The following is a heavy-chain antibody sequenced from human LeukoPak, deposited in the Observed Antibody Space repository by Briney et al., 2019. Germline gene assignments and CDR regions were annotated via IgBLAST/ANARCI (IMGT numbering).Heavy chain of an antibody. V-gene: IGHV3-7*03. CDR1: GFTFSSYW. CDR3: ARAWGYCSSTSCYGDYYYYGMDV. CDR2: IKHDGSEK. J-gene: IGHJ6*02. Sequence: PGGSLRLSCAASGFTFSSYWMSWVRQAPGKGLEWVANIKHDGSEKYYVDSVKGRFTISRDNAKNSLYLQMNSLRAEDTAVYYCARAWGYCSSTSCYGDYYYYGMDVWGQGTTVTVSS. D-gene: IGHD2-2*01.